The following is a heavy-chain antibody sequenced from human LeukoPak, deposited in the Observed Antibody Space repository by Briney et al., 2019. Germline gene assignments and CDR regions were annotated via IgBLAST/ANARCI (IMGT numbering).Heavy chain of an antibody. V-gene: IGHV5-51*01. Sequence: GESLKISCKGSGYSFANNWIGWVRQMPGKGLEWMGIIYPDDSDTRYSPSFEGQVTISADKSISTAYLQWSSLKASDTAMYYCARQPGYSYGEDYWGQGTLVTVSS. D-gene: IGHD5-18*01. CDR3: ARQPGYSYGEDY. J-gene: IGHJ4*02. CDR1: GYSFANNW. CDR2: IYPDDSDT.